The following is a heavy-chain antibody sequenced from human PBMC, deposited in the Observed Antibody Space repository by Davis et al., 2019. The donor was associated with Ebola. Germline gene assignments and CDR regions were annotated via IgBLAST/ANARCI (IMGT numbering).Heavy chain of an antibody. Sequence: PGGSLRLSCAASGFTFSSYSMNWVRQAPGKGLEWVSSISSSSNYIYYADSVKGRFTISRDNAKNSLYLQMNSLRAEDTAVYYCARDGAISSSGVLGTYYYYGMDVWGQGTTVTVSS. CDR3: ARDGAISSSGVLGTYYYYGMDV. CDR2: ISSSSNYI. CDR1: GFTFSSYS. V-gene: IGHV3-21*01. J-gene: IGHJ6*02. D-gene: IGHD6-19*01.